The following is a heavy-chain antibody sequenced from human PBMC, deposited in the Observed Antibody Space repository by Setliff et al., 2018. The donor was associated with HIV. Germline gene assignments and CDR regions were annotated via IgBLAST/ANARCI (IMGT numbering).Heavy chain of an antibody. D-gene: IGHD6-13*01. V-gene: IGHV4-39*01. CDR2: ISYSGNT. CDR1: GGTIPSGIQY. Sequence: PSETSSFTCNLPGGTIPSGIQYWGWVRQSPGKGLEWIGTISYSGNTYYTPALKSRVTISVDTTKSQFSLNVKSMTAADTAIYYCARRGRSWYSHWFDPWGQGTLVNVSS. J-gene: IGHJ5*02. CDR3: ARRGRSWYSHWFDP.